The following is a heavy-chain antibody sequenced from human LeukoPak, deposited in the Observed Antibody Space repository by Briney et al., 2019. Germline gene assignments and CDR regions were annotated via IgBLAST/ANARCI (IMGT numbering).Heavy chain of an antibody. CDR2: ISSSSSYI. CDR3: AREDDGYYGNDY. J-gene: IGHJ4*02. D-gene: IGHD3-3*01. V-gene: IGHV3-21*01. Sequence: PGGSLRLFCGASGFTFSSYSMNWVRHAPGKGGVWVSSISSSSSYIYYADSVKGRFTISRDNAKNSLYLQMNSLRAEDTAVYYCAREDDGYYGNDYWGQGTLVTVSS. CDR1: GFTFSSYS.